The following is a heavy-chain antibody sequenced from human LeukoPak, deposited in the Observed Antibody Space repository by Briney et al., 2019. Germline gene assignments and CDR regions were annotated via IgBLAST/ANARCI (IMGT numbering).Heavy chain of an antibody. Sequence: GESLKISCRSSGYSFTTYWIGWGRQMPGKGLEWMGIIYPGDSDTRYSPSFQGQVTMSADKSINTAYLQWSSLQASDTAMYYCARRQGCSSTSCPPDSWGQGTLVTVSS. CDR3: ARRQGCSSTSCPPDS. CDR2: IYPGDSDT. D-gene: IGHD2-2*01. CDR1: GYSFTTYW. J-gene: IGHJ4*02. V-gene: IGHV5-51*01.